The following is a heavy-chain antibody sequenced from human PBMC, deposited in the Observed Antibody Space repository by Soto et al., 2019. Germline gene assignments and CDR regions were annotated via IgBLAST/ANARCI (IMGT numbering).Heavy chain of an antibody. D-gene: IGHD1-1*01. CDR3: ARDRGTVYSYYYGMDV. Sequence: QVQLQESGPGLVKPSQTLSLTCTVSGGSISSGGYYWSWIRQHPGKGLEWIGYIYYSGSTYYNPSLKSRVTISVDTSKNQFSLQLSSVTAADTAVYYCARDRGTVYSYYYGMDVWGQGTTVTVSS. J-gene: IGHJ6*02. V-gene: IGHV4-31*03. CDR1: GGSISSGGYY. CDR2: IYYSGST.